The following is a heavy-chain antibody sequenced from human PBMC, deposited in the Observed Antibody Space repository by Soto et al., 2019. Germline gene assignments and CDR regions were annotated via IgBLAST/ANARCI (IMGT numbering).Heavy chain of an antibody. CDR2: INPTGTGT. CDR1: GFTFSSYV. J-gene: IGHJ4*02. V-gene: IGHV3-23*01. Sequence: GSLRLSCAASGFTFSSYVITWVRQAPGKGLEWVSSINPTGTGTYYANSVKGRFTISRDNSKNTLYLQMSSLRAEDTAVYYCAKKLSDETTSLDCWGQGTLVTVSS. CDR3: AKKLSDETTSLDC. D-gene: IGHD1-7*01.